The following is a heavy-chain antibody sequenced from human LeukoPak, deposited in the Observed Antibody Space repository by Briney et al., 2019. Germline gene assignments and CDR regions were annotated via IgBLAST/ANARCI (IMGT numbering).Heavy chain of an antibody. Sequence: SETLSLTCAVYGGSFSVYYWSWIRQPPGKGLEGIGEINHSGSTNYNPSLKSRVTISVDTSKNQFSLKLSSVTAADTAVYYCARPRSTVTTWTGFDYWGQGTLVTVSS. V-gene: IGHV4-34*01. J-gene: IGHJ4*02. CDR2: INHSGST. D-gene: IGHD4-17*01. CDR3: ARPRSTVTTWTGFDY. CDR1: GGSFSVYY.